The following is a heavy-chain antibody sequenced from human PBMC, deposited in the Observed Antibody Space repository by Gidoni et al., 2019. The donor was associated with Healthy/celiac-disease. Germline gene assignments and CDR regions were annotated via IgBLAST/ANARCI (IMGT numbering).Heavy chain of an antibody. D-gene: IGHD6-13*01. Sequence: QVQLVQSGAAVKKPGSSVTVSGKASGGTFSSYAIRWVRRAPGQGVEWMGGIIRIFGTANYAQKFQGRVTITADESTSTAYMELSSLRSEDTAVYYCARDPQLQYYGMDVWGQGTTVTVSS. CDR3: ARDPQLQYYGMDV. V-gene: IGHV1-69*01. CDR2: IIRIFGTA. CDR1: GGTFSSYA. J-gene: IGHJ6*02.